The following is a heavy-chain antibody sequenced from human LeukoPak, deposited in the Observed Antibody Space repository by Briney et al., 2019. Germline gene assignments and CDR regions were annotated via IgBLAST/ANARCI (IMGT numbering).Heavy chain of an antibody. D-gene: IGHD4-11*01. CDR3: VRSEIDDYSKY. Sequence: GGSLRLSCAASGFTFSSYAMSWVRQPPGKGLEWVSAISGSGGSTYYADSVKGRFTISRDNSKNTLYLQMNSLRAEDTAVYYCVRSEIDDYSKYWGQGTLVIVSS. CDR2: ISGSGGST. J-gene: IGHJ4*02. CDR1: GFTFSSYA. V-gene: IGHV3-23*01.